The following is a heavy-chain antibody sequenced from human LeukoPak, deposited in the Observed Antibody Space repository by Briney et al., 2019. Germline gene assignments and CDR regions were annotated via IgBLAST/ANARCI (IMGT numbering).Heavy chain of an antibody. CDR1: GGSISSGGFY. CDR2: IYYSGST. V-gene: IGHV4-31*03. Sequence: PSETLSLTCTVSGGSISSGGFYWIWLRQHPGQGLEWIGYIYYSGSTYYNPSLKRRITISVDTSKNQFSLKLSAVTATDTAVYYCARDRPYCSGGSCYYYYYGMDVWGKGTTVTVSS. CDR3: ARDRPYCSGGSCYYYYYGMDV. D-gene: IGHD2-15*01. J-gene: IGHJ6*04.